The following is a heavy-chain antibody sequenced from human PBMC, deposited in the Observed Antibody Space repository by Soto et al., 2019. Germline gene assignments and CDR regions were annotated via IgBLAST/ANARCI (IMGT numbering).Heavy chain of an antibody. V-gene: IGHV3-74*01. CDR1: GFTFSSYW. CDR3: TRAYGSSF. CDR2: INSAGSSI. D-gene: IGHD6-6*01. J-gene: IGHJ4*02. Sequence: EVQLVESGGGLVQPGGSLRLSCEASGFTFSSYWMHWVRQAPGKGLEWVSCINSAGSSISYADSVKGRFIISRDNAKNTLYLQMNSLRAEDTAVYYCTRAYGSSFWGQGTLVTVSS.